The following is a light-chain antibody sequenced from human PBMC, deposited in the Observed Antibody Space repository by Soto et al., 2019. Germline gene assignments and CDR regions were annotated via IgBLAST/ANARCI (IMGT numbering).Light chain of an antibody. CDR1: QSIRSW. CDR2: DVS. J-gene: IGKJ2*03. CDR3: QHYYGYPYS. Sequence: DIQMTQSPSTLSASLGDRVTITCRASQSIRSWLAWYQQKPGKAPKLLIYDVSNLESGVPSRFSGSGSGTEFTLTISSLQPDDFATYYCQHYYGYPYSFGQGTKLEI. V-gene: IGKV1-5*01.